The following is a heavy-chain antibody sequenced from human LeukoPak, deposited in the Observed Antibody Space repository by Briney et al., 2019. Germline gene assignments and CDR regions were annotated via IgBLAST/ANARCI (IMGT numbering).Heavy chain of an antibody. Sequence: GGSLRLSCAASGFTFSDDYMSWIRQAPGKGLEWVSYISNSGYTIYYADSVKGRFTISRDNSKNTLYLQMNSLRAEDTAVYYCAKLHSSSSWGEFDYWGQGTLVTVSS. CDR2: ISNSGYTI. D-gene: IGHD6-6*01. V-gene: IGHV3-11*01. CDR1: GFTFSDDY. J-gene: IGHJ4*02. CDR3: AKLHSSSSWGEFDY.